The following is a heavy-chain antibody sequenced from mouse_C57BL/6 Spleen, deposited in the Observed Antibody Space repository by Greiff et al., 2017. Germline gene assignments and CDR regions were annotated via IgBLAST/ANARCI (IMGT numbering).Heavy chain of an antibody. Sequence: VQLQQSGPELVKPGASVKISCKASGYSFTDYNMTWVKQSNGKSLEWIGVINPNYGTTSYNQKFKGKATLTVDQSSSTAYMQLNSLTSEDSAVYYCARFHGSSYARYAMDYWGQGTSVTVSS. V-gene: IGHV1-39*01. CDR3: ARFHGSSYARYAMDY. J-gene: IGHJ4*01. CDR1: GYSFTDYN. D-gene: IGHD1-1*01. CDR2: INPNYGTT.